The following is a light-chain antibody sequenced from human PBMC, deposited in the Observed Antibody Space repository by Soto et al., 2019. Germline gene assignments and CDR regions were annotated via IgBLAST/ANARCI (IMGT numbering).Light chain of an antibody. Sequence: QSVLTQPPSASGTPGQRVTISCSGSSSNIGRNTVNWYQQFPGTAPKLLIYSNNQRPSGVPDRFSGSKSGPSASLAISGLQSEDEAEYFCAAWDNSLNGNWVFGGGTKLPVL. CDR3: AAWDNSLNGNWV. J-gene: IGLJ3*02. V-gene: IGLV1-44*01. CDR2: SNN. CDR1: SSNIGRNT.